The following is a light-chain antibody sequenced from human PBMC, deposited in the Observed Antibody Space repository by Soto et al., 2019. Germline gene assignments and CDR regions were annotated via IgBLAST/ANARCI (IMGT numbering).Light chain of an antibody. J-gene: IGKJ3*01. CDR1: QSISRP. CDR3: QQYSDFLIS. CDR2: DAS. V-gene: IGKV1-5*01. Sequence: DIQMTQSPSTLSASVGDRVTITCRASQSISRPLAWYQQKPGKAPSLLIYDASSLEGGVPSRFSGSGFGTEFTLTITNLQPADFATYYCQQYSDFLISFGPGTTVDFK.